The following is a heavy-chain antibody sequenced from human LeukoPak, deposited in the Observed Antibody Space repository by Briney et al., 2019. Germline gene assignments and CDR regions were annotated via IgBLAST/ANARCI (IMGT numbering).Heavy chain of an antibody. CDR2: INQDKSSK. CDR1: GFSLGDYW. D-gene: IGHD3-10*01. J-gene: IGHJ5*02. CDR3: WHPMIQGAVS. V-gene: IGHV3-7*01. Sequence: GGSLRLSCAASGFSLGDYWMSWVRQAPGKGLEWVANINQDKSSKAYVDSVKGRFTISRDNAKNSLYLQMNSLRAEDTAVYYCWHPMIQGAVSWGQGTLVTVSS.